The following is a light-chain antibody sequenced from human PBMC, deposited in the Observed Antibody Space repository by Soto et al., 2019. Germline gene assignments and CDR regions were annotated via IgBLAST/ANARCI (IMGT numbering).Light chain of an antibody. Sequence: QSVLAQPPSASGTPGQRVTISRSGSSSNIGSNTVNWYQQLPGTAPKLLIYSNNQRPSGVPDRFSGSKSGTSASLAISGLQSEDEADYYCAAWDDSLNGPYVFGTGTKVTV. CDR3: AAWDDSLNGPYV. V-gene: IGLV1-44*01. CDR2: SNN. CDR1: SSNIGSNT. J-gene: IGLJ1*01.